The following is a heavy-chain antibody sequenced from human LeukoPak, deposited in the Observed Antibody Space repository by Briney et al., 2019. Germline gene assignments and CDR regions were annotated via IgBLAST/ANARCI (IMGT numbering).Heavy chain of an antibody. CDR2: IYYSGST. CDR1: GGSISSSSYY. CDR3: ARDRREFCSDTSCYPQNYFDY. J-gene: IGHJ4*02. Sequence: SETLSLTCTVSGGSISSSSYYWGWIRQPPGKGLEWIGSIYYSGSTYYNPSLKSRVTISVDTSKNQFSLKLSSVIAADTAVYYCARDRREFCSDTSCYPQNYFDYWGQGTLVTVSS. D-gene: IGHD2-2*01. V-gene: IGHV4-39*07.